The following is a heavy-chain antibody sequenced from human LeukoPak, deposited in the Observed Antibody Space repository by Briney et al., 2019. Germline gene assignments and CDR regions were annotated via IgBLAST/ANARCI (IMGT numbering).Heavy chain of an antibody. Sequence: PSETLSLTCTVSGGSISSYYWSWIREPPGEGLEWIAFIYYSGDTNYNPSLKSRVTISVDTSKNQFSLKLSSVTAADTAVYYCARSKSGWELHQFAYWGQGTLVTASS. V-gene: IGHV4-59*08. D-gene: IGHD1-26*01. J-gene: IGHJ4*02. CDR2: IYYSGDT. CDR1: GGSISSYY. CDR3: ARSKSGWELHQFAY.